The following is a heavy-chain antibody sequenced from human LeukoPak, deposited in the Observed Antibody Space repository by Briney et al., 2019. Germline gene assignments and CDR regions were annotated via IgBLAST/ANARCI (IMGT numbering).Heavy chain of an antibody. CDR2: LYSGGST. Sequence: GGSLRLSCAASGFTVSSNYMSWVRQAPGKGLEWVSVLYSGGSTYYADSVKGRFTISRDNSKNTLYLQMNSLRAEDTAVYYCARQNWGSGYGGHAFDIWGQGTMVTVSS. CDR1: GFTVSSNY. V-gene: IGHV3-53*05. CDR3: ARQNWGSGYGGHAFDI. J-gene: IGHJ3*02. D-gene: IGHD7-27*01.